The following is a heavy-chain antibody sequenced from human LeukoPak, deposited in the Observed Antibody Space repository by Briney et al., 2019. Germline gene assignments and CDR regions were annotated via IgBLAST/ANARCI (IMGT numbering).Heavy chain of an antibody. CDR3: ARGYCSSSRCYRALYDY. D-gene: IGHD2-2*01. Sequence: GESLKISSQASGYSFTSYWIGLVRQMPGKGLEWMGIIYPGDSDTSYSPSFQGQVPISADKSISTAYLQWSSLKASDTAMYYCARGYCSSSRCYRALYDYWGQGTLVTVSS. CDR1: GYSFTSYW. CDR2: IYPGDSDT. J-gene: IGHJ4*02. V-gene: IGHV5-51*01.